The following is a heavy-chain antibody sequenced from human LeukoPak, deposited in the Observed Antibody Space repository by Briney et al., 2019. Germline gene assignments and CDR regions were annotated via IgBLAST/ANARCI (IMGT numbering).Heavy chain of an antibody. Sequence: GESLKISCKGSGYTFISYWIGWVRQMPGKGLEWMGILYPADSDTRYSPSFQGQVTISADKSISTAYLQWSSLKASDTAMYYCARLYGGNSDFALFDYWGQGTLVTVSS. CDR1: GYTFISYW. J-gene: IGHJ4*02. CDR2: LYPADSDT. CDR3: ARLYGGNSDFALFDY. V-gene: IGHV5-51*01. D-gene: IGHD4-23*01.